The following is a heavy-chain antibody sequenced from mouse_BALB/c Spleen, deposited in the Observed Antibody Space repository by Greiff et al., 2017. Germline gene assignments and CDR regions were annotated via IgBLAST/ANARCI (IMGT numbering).Heavy chain of an antibody. Sequence: VQLKESGPGLVQPSQSLSITCTVSGFSLTSYGVHWVRQSPGKGLEWLGVIWSGGSTDYNAAFISRLSISKDNSKSQVFFKMNSLQADDTAIYYCARNWNYYGSQSFDYWGQGTTLTVS. CDR1: GFSLTSYG. V-gene: IGHV2-4-1*01. J-gene: IGHJ2*01. CDR2: IWSGGST. CDR3: ARNWNYYGSQSFDY. D-gene: IGHD1-1*01.